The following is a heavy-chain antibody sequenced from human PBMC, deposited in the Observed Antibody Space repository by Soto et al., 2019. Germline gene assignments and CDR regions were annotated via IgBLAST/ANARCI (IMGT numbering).Heavy chain of an antibody. Sequence: QVQLQESGPGLVKPSQTLSLTCTVSSGSISSGDYYWSWIRQPPGKGLEWLGYIYYRGSTYYNPALKSRRTISLDTSKHQFSLEPSSVTAADTAVYYCARDYDDRYYGMDVWGQGTTVTVSS. D-gene: IGHD5-12*01. CDR2: IYYRGST. V-gene: IGHV4-30-4*01. J-gene: IGHJ6*02. CDR1: SGSISSGDYY. CDR3: ARDYDDRYYGMDV.